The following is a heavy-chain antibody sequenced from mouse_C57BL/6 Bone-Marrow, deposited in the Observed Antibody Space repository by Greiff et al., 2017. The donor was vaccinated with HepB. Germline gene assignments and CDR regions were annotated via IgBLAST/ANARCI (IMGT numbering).Heavy chain of an antibody. Sequence: EVKLQESGPGLVKPSQSLSLTCSVTGYSITSGYYWNWIRQFPGNKLEWMGYISYDGSNNYNPSLKNRISITRDTSKNQFFLKLNSVTTEDTATYYCARGVVATNGYFDVWGTGTTVTVSS. CDR2: ISYDGSN. V-gene: IGHV3-6*01. CDR1: GYSITSGYY. D-gene: IGHD1-1*01. J-gene: IGHJ1*03. CDR3: ARGVVATNGYFDV.